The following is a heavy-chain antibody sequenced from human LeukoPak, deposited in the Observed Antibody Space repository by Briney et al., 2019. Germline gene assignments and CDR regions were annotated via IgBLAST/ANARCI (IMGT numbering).Heavy chain of an antibody. J-gene: IGHJ4*02. CDR2: ISSSGSTI. Sequence: GGSLRLSCAASGFTFSSYEMNWVRQAPGKGLEWASYISSSGSTIYYADSVKGRFTISRDNAKNSLYLQMNSLRAEDTAVYYCFFIKVGGDYWGQGTLVTVSS. CDR3: FFIKVGGDY. CDR1: GFTFSSYE. V-gene: IGHV3-48*03.